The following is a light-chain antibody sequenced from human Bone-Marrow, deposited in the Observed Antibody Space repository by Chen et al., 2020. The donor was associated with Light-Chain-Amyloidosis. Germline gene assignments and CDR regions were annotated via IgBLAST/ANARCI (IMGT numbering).Light chain of an antibody. CDR2: RDT. CDR1: DLPMKY. CDR3: QSADSSGTYEVI. J-gene: IGLJ2*01. V-gene: IGLV3-25*03. Sequence: SYELTPPPSVSVSPGPTARLHCSGDDLPMKYAYWYQQKPGQSPVLVIHRDTERPSGISERFSGSSSGTTATLTISGVQAEDEADYHCQSADSSGTYEVIFGGGTKLTVL.